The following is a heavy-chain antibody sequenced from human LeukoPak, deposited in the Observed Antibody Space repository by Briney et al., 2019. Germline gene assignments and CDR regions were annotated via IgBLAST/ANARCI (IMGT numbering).Heavy chain of an antibody. CDR3: AKGGLLWFGEFHY. V-gene: IGHV3-23*01. CDR1: GFTFDDYA. J-gene: IGHJ4*02. Sequence: PGRSLRLSCAASGFTFDDYAMHWVRQAPGKGLEWVSGISGSGGSTYYADSVKGRFTISRDNSKNTLYLQMNSLRAEDTAVYYCAKGGLLWFGEFHYWGQGTLVTVSS. D-gene: IGHD3-10*01. CDR2: ISGSGGST.